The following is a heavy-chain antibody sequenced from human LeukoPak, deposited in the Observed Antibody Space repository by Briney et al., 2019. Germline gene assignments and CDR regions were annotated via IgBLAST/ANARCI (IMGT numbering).Heavy chain of an antibody. Sequence: GGSLRLSCAASGFTFSSYAMHWVRQAPGKGLEWVAVISYDGSNKYYADFVKGRFTISRDNSKNTLYLQMNSLRAEDTAVYYCARTHLKKQWPVLRDAFDIWGQGTMVTVSS. V-gene: IGHV3-30-3*01. D-gene: IGHD6-19*01. CDR2: ISYDGSNK. J-gene: IGHJ3*02. CDR3: ARTHLKKQWPVLRDAFDI. CDR1: GFTFSSYA.